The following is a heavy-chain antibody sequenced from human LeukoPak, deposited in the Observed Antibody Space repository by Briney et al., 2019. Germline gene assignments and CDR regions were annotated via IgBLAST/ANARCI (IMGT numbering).Heavy chain of an antibody. CDR1: GGSISSYY. Sequence: SETLSLTCTVSGGSISSYYWSWIRQPPGKGLEWMGYIYYSGSTNYNPSLKSRVTISVGTSKNQFSLKLSSVTAADTAVYYCARESPRGIAAAGTPRDAFDIWGQGTMVTVSS. CDR2: IYYSGST. D-gene: IGHD6-13*01. V-gene: IGHV4-59*01. CDR3: ARESPRGIAAAGTPRDAFDI. J-gene: IGHJ3*02.